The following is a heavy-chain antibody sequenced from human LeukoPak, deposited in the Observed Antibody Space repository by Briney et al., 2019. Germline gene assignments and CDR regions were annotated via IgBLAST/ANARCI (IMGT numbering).Heavy chain of an antibody. CDR2: ISSSSSYI. J-gene: IGHJ4*02. D-gene: IGHD5-18*01. Sequence: PGGSLRLSCAASGFTFSSYSMNWVRQAPGKGLEWVSSISSSSSYIYYADSVKGRFTISRDNAKNSLYLQMNSLRAEDTAVYYCASGYSYAKGGFDYWGQGTLVTVSS. CDR3: ASGYSYAKGGFDY. CDR1: GFTFSSYS. V-gene: IGHV3-21*01.